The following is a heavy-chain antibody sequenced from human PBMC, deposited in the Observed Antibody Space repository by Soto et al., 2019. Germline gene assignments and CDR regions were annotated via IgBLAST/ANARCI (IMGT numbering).Heavy chain of an antibody. J-gene: IGHJ6*03. D-gene: IGHD6-6*01. CDR3: ARQGQGQLVSSPMDV. CDR1: GYTFTSYY. V-gene: IGHV1-46*03. CDR2: INPSGGST. Sequence: ASVKVSCKASGYTFTSYYMHWVRQAPGQGLEWMGIINPSGGSTSYAQKFQGRVTMTRDTSTSTVYMELSSLRSEDTAVYYCARQGQGQLVSSPMDVWGKGTTVTVSS.